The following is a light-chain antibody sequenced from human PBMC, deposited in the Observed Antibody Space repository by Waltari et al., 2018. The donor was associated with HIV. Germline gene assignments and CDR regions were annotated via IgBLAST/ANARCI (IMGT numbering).Light chain of an antibody. CDR2: KAS. CDR1: QSVSSW. CDR3: QHFSAYSPWT. V-gene: IGKV1-5*03. Sequence: DIQMTPSPSNLSASVGDRVTIPCRASQSVSSWLAWFQQKTGKAPKLLIYKASTVESGVPSRFSGSGSGTEFTLTINNLQPDDFATYYCQHFSAYSPWTFGQGTKVEV. J-gene: IGKJ1*01.